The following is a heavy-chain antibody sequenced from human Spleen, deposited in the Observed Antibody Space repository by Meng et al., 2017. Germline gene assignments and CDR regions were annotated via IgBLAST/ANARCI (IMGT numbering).Heavy chain of an antibody. V-gene: IGHV3-11*01. Sequence: GESLKISCAASAFTFSDYYMSWIRQAPGKGLEWVSYINLSGSTRYYADFVRGRFTVSRDNTRNSLYLQMNSLRADDTAVYYCVRGSMMAPEYYGMDVWGQGTTVTVSS. CDR2: INLSGSTR. CDR1: AFTFSDYY. D-gene: IGHD5-24*01. CDR3: VRGSMMAPEYYGMDV. J-gene: IGHJ6*02.